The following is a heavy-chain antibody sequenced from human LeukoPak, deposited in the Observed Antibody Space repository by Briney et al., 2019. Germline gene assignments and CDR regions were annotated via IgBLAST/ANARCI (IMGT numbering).Heavy chain of an antibody. V-gene: IGHV3-30*04. CDR1: GFTFSSYA. CDR2: ISYDGSNK. D-gene: IGHD3-22*01. Sequence: GGSLRLSCAASGFTFSSYAIHWVRQAPGKGLEWVAVISYDGSNKYYADSVKGRFTISRDNSKNTLYLQMNSLRAEDTAVYYCAKDLGHYYDSSGYDPFDYWGQGTLVTVSS. CDR3: AKDLGHYYDSSGYDPFDY. J-gene: IGHJ4*02.